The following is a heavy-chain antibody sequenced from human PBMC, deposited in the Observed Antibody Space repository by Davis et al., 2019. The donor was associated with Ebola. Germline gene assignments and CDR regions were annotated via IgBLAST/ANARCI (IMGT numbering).Heavy chain of an antibody. V-gene: IGHV3-30*18. D-gene: IGHD6-6*01. Sequence: GESLKISCAAAGFIFSSCGMHWVRQAPGKGLEWVADISYDGSNRYYADSVKGRFTISRDNSTDTLYLQMNSLIAEDTAVYYCAKDGGGVYSSSSGGYYYYYYGMDVWGQGTTVTVSS. CDR2: ISYDGSNR. CDR1: GFIFSSCG. CDR3: AKDGGGVYSSSSGGYYYYYYGMDV. J-gene: IGHJ6*02.